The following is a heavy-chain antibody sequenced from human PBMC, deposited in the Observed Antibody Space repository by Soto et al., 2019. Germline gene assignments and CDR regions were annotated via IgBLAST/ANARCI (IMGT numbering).Heavy chain of an antibody. CDR2: INPNSGVT. CDR3: ARGVSGWSPFDF. D-gene: IGHD6-19*01. V-gene: IGHV1-2*04. Sequence: QVQLVQSGAEVKKPGASVKVSCKASGYTFTDYYVHWVRQAPGQGLEWMGWINPNSGVTNSAQKFQGWVTLTRDTSSSTAYMELNRLKSDDTAVFFCARGVSGWSPFDFWGQGTLVTVSS. J-gene: IGHJ4*02. CDR1: GYTFTDYY.